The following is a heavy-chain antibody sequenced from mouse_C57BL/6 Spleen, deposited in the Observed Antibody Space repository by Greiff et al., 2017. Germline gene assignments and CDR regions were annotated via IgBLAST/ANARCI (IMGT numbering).Heavy chain of an antibody. D-gene: IGHD1-1*01. Sequence: VQLQQPGAELVRPGSSVKLSCKASGYTFTSYWLHWVKQRPIQGLEWIGNIDPSDSETHYNQKFKDKATLTVDKSSSTAYMQLSSLTSEDSAVYYCATAVAGYYFDYWGQGTTLTVSS. V-gene: IGHV1-52*01. CDR2: IDPSDSET. J-gene: IGHJ2*01. CDR1: GYTFTSYW. CDR3: ATAVAGYYFDY.